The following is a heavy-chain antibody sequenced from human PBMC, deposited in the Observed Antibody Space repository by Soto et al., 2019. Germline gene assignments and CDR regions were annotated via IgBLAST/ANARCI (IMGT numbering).Heavy chain of an antibody. CDR1: GFPFSDYY. CDR2: ISSSGSTI. V-gene: IGHV3-11*01. CDR3: ARDDPPPDY. Sequence: XESMSLSSAASGFPFSDYYMSWIRQAPGKGLEWVSYISSSGSTIYYADSVKGRFTISRDNAKNSLYLQMNSLRAEDTAVYYSARDDPPPDYWGQGTLVTVSS. J-gene: IGHJ4*02.